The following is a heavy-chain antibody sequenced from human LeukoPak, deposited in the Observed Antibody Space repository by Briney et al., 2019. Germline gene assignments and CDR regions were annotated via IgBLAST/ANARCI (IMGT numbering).Heavy chain of an antibody. J-gene: IGHJ4*02. Sequence: SSETLSLTCAVYGGSFRGYYWSWIRQPPGKGLEWIGEINHSGSTNYNPSLKSRVTISLDTSMKKFSLRLNSVTAADTAVYYCASTERCSTTCPLDYWGQGTLVTVSS. V-gene: IGHV4-34*01. CDR3: ASTERCSTTCPLDY. CDR2: INHSGST. CDR1: GGSFRGYY. D-gene: IGHD2-2*01.